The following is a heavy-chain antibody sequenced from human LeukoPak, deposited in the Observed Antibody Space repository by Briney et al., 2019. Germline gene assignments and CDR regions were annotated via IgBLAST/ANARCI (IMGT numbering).Heavy chain of an antibody. Sequence: GVSLRLSCAVSGLTFSSSWMDWVRQAPGKGLEWVASINPDGNKKYSADSVKGRFTISRDNAENSLYLQMNSLRVEDTAFYYCARDLAYSRLDYWGQGMLVTVSS. CDR1: GLTFSSSW. CDR3: ARDLAYSRLDY. J-gene: IGHJ4*02. V-gene: IGHV3-7*01. CDR2: INPDGNKK. D-gene: IGHD5-18*01.